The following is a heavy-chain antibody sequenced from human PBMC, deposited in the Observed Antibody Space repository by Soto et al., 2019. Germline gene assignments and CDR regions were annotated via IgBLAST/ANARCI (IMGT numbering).Heavy chain of an antibody. CDR2: ISAYNGNT. Sequence: QVQLVQSGAEVKKPGASLKVSCKASGYTFTSYGISWVRQAPGQGLEWMGWISAYNGNTNYAQKLQGRFTMTTDTSTSTAYMELRSLRSDDTAVYYCARDQGLYGSGSYYYYYGMDVWGQGTTVTVSS. CDR1: GYTFTSYG. D-gene: IGHD3-10*01. J-gene: IGHJ6*02. CDR3: ARDQGLYGSGSYYYYYGMDV. V-gene: IGHV1-18*01.